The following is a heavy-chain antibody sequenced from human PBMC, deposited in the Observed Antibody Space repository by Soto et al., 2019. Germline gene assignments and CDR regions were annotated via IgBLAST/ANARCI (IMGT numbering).Heavy chain of an antibody. V-gene: IGHV4-30-2*01. D-gene: IGHD5-18*01. CDR1: GCYISSGCYS. CDR2: IYHSGST. CDR3: ARADIQLGAGYYYYGMDV. Sequence: SETLSLTCTFSGCYISSGCYSWRWLRPPPGKGLEWIGYIYHSGSTYYNPSLKSRVTISVDRSKNQFSLKLSSVTAADTAVYYCARADIQLGAGYYYYGMDVWGQGTTVTVS. J-gene: IGHJ6*02.